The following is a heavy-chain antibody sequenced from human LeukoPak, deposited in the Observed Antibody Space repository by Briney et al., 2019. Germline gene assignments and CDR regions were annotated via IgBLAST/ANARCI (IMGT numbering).Heavy chain of an antibody. Sequence: SETLSLTCTVSGGSISSYYWSWIRHPPGKGLELIGYIYYSGSTNYNPSLKSRVTISVDTSKNQFSLKLSSVTAADTAVYYCARGVSYYDSSGYYNEYFQHWGQGTLVTVSS. D-gene: IGHD3-22*01. CDR3: ARGVSYYDSSGYYNEYFQH. CDR2: IYYSGST. J-gene: IGHJ1*01. CDR1: GGSISSYY. V-gene: IGHV4-59*08.